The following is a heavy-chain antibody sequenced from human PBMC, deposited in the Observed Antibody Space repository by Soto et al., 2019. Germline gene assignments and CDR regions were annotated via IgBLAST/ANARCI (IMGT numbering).Heavy chain of an antibody. Sequence: PGGSLRLSCAASGFTFSSYAMSWVRQAPGKGLEWVSAISGSGGSTYYADSVKGRFTISRDNSKNTLYLQMNSLRAEDTAVYYCAKGTYYGSGSPNRTPTGFDPWGQGNLVTVYS. CDR2: ISGSGGST. CDR3: AKGTYYGSGSPNRTPTGFDP. J-gene: IGHJ5*02. D-gene: IGHD3-10*01. V-gene: IGHV3-23*01. CDR1: GFTFSSYA.